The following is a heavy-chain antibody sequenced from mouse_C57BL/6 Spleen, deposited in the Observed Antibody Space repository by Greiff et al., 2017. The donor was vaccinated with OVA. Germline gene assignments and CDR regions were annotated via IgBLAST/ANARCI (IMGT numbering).Heavy chain of an antibody. CDR3: ASYDYDGAWFAY. V-gene: IGHV14-2*01. CDR2: IDPEDGET. Sequence: LVESGAELVKPGASVKLSCTASGLNIKDYYMHWVKQRTEQGLEWIGRIDPEDGETKYAPKFQGKATITADTSSNTAYLQLSSLTSEDTAVYYCASYDYDGAWFAYWGQGTLVTVSA. CDR1: GLNIKDYY. D-gene: IGHD2-4*01. J-gene: IGHJ3*01.